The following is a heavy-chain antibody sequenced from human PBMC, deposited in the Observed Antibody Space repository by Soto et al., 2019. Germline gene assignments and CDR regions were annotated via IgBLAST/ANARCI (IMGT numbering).Heavy chain of an antibody. V-gene: IGHV1-8*01. D-gene: IGHD6-19*01. CDR1: GYTFTSYD. J-gene: IGHJ6*03. Sequence: ASVKVSCKASGYTFTSYDINWVRQATGQGLEWMGWMNPNSGNTGYAQKFQGRVTMTRNTSISTAYMELSSLRSEDTAVYYCASFYSSGWLPYYYYMDVWGKGTTVTVSS. CDR3: ASFYSSGWLPYYYYMDV. CDR2: MNPNSGNT.